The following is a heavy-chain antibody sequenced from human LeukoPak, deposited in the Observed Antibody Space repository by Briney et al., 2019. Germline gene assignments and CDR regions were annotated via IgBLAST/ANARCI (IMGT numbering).Heavy chain of an antibody. Sequence: ASVKVSCKASGYMFNIYGISWVRQAPGQGLEWMAWTSVNNGGTKYGQKFQGRVTMTTDTSTSTAYMELRSLRSDDTAVYYCARVKSSRVDIVATNYYFDYWGQGTLVTVSS. CDR2: TSVNNGGT. CDR1: GYMFNIYG. V-gene: IGHV1-18*01. D-gene: IGHD5-12*01. J-gene: IGHJ4*02. CDR3: ARVKSSRVDIVATNYYFDY.